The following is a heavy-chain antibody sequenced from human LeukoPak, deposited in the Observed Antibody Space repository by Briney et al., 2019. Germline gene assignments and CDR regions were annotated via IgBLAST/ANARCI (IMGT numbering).Heavy chain of an antibody. CDR3: ARAYSSSWCDAFDI. CDR1: GDSISSGDYY. CDR2: ISSSGST. Sequence: SETLSLTCTVSGDSISSGDYYWSWIRQPAGKGLEWIGRISSSGSTNYNPSLKSRVTISVDTSKNQFSLRLTSVTAADTAVYYCARAYSSSWCDAFDIWGQGTMVTVSS. D-gene: IGHD6-13*01. J-gene: IGHJ3*02. V-gene: IGHV4-61*02.